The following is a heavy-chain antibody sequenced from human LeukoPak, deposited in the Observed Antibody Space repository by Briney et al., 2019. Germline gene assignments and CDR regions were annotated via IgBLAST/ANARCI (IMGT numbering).Heavy chain of an antibody. CDR1: GFTFSSYV. V-gene: IGHV3-30*02. CDR2: IRYDGSNK. Sequence: GGSLRLSCAASGFTFSSYVMHWVRQAPGKGLEWVAFIRYDGSNKYYADSVKGRFTISRDNSKNTLYLQMNSLRAEDTAFYYCAREGASGNYVDYWGQGTLVTVSS. J-gene: IGHJ4*02. D-gene: IGHD3-10*01. CDR3: AREGASGNYVDY.